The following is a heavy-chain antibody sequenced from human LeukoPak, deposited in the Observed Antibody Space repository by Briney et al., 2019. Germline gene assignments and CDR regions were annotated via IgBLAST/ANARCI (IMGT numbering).Heavy chain of an antibody. CDR2: ISSTDAGT. Sequence: GGSLRLSCAASGFSLSSYAMSWVRQAPGKGLEWGSAISSTDAGTYHADSVRGRFTISRDNAKNSLYLQMNSLRAEDTAVYYCARSNGGNSNCDYWGQGTLVTVSS. J-gene: IGHJ4*02. D-gene: IGHD4-23*01. V-gene: IGHV3-23*01. CDR1: GFSLSSYA. CDR3: ARSNGGNSNCDY.